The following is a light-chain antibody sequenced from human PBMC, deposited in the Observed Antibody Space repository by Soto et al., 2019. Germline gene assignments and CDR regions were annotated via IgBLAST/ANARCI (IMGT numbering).Light chain of an antibody. CDR3: QQYNNWPLL. V-gene: IGKV3-15*01. CDR1: QSVSSN. CDR2: GAS. J-gene: IGKJ4*01. Sequence: EIVMTQSPATLSVSPWERATLSCMASQSVSSNLAWYQQKPGQAPRLLIYGASTRATGIPARFSGSGSGTEFTLTISSLQSEDFAVYYCQQYNNWPLLFGGGTKVDIK.